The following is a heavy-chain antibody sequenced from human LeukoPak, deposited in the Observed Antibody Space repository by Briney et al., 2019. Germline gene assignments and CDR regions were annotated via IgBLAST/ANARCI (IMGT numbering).Heavy chain of an antibody. D-gene: IGHD3-10*01. J-gene: IGHJ4*02. CDR2: IYYSGTT. CDR1: GDSFSSGY. CDR3: ARGDPAGLFDS. V-gene: IGHV4-59*01. Sequence: SETLSLTCALSGDSFSSGYWNWIRQPPGKGLEWIGYIYYSGTTNSNPSLESRVTVSVDTSKKYCSLKLTSVTAADTAVYFCARGDPAGLFDSWGQGHLVTVSS.